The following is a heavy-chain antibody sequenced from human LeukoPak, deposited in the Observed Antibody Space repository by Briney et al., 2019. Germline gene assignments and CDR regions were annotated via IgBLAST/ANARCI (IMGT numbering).Heavy chain of an antibody. D-gene: IGHD5-12*01. V-gene: IGHV7-4-1*02. CDR1: GYTFTSYA. Sequence: EASVKVSCKASGYTFTSYAMNWVRQAPGQGLEWMGWINTNTGNPTYAQGFTGRFVFSLDTSVSTAYLQISSLKAEDTAVYYCARGSGSGHYWYFDLWGRGTLVTVSS. J-gene: IGHJ2*01. CDR3: ARGSGSGHYWYFDL. CDR2: INTNTGNP.